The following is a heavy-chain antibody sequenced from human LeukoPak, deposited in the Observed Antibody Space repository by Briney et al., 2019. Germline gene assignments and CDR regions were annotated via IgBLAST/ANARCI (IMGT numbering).Heavy chain of an antibody. D-gene: IGHD1-14*01. Sequence: PGGSLRLSCAASGFTFSSYEMNWVRQAPGKGLEWVSYISSSGSTIYYADSVKGRFTIFRDNAKNSLYLQMNSLRAEDTAVYYCARDNPLYYFDYWGQGTLVTVSS. CDR3: ARDNPLYYFDY. J-gene: IGHJ4*02. CDR2: ISSSGSTI. V-gene: IGHV3-48*03. CDR1: GFTFSSYE.